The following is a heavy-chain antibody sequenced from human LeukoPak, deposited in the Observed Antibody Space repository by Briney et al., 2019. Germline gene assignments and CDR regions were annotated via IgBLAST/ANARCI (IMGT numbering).Heavy chain of an antibody. CDR2: ISGGGGST. J-gene: IGHJ4*02. Sequence: GSLRLSCAASGFTFDDYAMHWVRQAPGKGLEWVSLISGGGGSTYYADSVKGRFTISRDNSKNSLYLQMNSLRTEDTALYYCAKDRWGDYVWGSFYWGQGTLVTVSS. D-gene: IGHD3-16*01. CDR1: GFTFDDYA. CDR3: AKDRWGDYVWGSFY. V-gene: IGHV3-43*02.